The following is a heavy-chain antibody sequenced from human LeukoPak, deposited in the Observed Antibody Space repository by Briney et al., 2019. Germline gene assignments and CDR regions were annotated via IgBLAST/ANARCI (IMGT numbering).Heavy chain of an antibody. CDR2: INHSGST. D-gene: IGHD6-19*01. J-gene: IGHJ4*02. V-gene: IGHV4-34*01. CDR1: GFTFSSYW. Sequence: GSLRLSCAASGFTFSSYWMSWVRQPPGKGLEWIGEINHSGSTNYNPSLKSRVTISVDTSKNQFSLKLSSVTAADTAVYYCARAWGSSGWYSHFDYWGQGTLVTVSS. CDR3: ARAWGSSGWYSHFDY.